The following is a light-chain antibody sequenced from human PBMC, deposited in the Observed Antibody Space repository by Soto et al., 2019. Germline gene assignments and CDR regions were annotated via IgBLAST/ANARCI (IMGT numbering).Light chain of an antibody. CDR3: QQSYSTLWT. J-gene: IGKJ1*01. Sequence: DIQITQSPSSLSASVGDRVTITCRASQSISSYLNWYQQKPGKAPKLLIYAASSLQSGVPSRFSGSGSGTDFTLTISSLQPEDFATYYCQQSYSTLWTCGQGTKVDIK. CDR2: AAS. V-gene: IGKV1-39*01. CDR1: QSISSY.